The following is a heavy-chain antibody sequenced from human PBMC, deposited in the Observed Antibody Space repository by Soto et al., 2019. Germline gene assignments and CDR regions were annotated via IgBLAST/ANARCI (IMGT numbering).Heavy chain of an antibody. V-gene: IGHV5-51*01. D-gene: IGHD4-17*01. J-gene: IGHJ6*02. Sequence: PGESLKTSCKGSGYSFTSYWIGWVRQMPGKGLEWMGIIYPGDSDTRYSPSFQGQVTISADRSISTAYLQWSSLKASDTGMYYCARYPTLTDYFFHGMDVWGQGTTVTVSS. CDR3: ARYPTLTDYFFHGMDV. CDR1: GYSFTSYW. CDR2: IYPGDSDT.